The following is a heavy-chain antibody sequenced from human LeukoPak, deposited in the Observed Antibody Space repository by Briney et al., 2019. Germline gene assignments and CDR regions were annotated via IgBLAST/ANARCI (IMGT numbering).Heavy chain of an antibody. V-gene: IGHV1-46*01. CDR2: INPSGGST. Sequence: ASVKVSCKASGYTFTSYYMHWVRQAPGQGLEWMGIINPSGGSTSYAQRFQGRVTMTRDTSTSTAYMELRSLRSDDTAVYYCARDSLDCSGSSCYSREYFQDWGQGTLVTVSS. CDR1: GYTFTSYY. CDR3: ARDSLDCSGSSCYSREYFQD. D-gene: IGHD2-15*01. J-gene: IGHJ1*01.